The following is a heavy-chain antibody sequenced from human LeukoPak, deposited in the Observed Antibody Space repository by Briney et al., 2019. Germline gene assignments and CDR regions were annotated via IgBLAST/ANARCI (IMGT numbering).Heavy chain of an antibody. J-gene: IGHJ4*02. V-gene: IGHV1-69*13. CDR2: IIPIFGTA. D-gene: IGHD2-21*02. Sequence: SVNVSCTAPGGTFSIYAISGVRQAPGQGLEWMGGIIPIFGTANYAQKFQGRVTITADESTSTAYMELSSLRSADTAVYYCARTSYCGGDCLDYWGQGTLVTVSS. CDR3: ARTSYCGGDCLDY. CDR1: GGTFSIYA.